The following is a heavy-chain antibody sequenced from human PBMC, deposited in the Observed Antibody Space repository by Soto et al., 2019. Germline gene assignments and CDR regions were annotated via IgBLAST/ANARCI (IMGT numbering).Heavy chain of an antibody. D-gene: IGHD3-3*01. CDR2: ISYDGSNK. Sequence: TVGSLRLSCAASGFTFSSYAMHWVRQAPGKGLEWVAVISYDGSNKYYADSVKGRFTISRDNSKNTLYLQMNSLRAEDTAVYYCARDKYYDFWSGYPQYYFDYWGQGTLFTVSS. CDR1: GFTFSSYA. V-gene: IGHV3-30-3*01. J-gene: IGHJ4*02. CDR3: ARDKYYDFWSGYPQYYFDY.